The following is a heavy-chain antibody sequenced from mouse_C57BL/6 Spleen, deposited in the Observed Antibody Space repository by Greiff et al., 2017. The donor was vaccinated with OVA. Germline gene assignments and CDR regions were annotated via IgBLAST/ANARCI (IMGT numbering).Heavy chain of an antibody. J-gene: IGHJ2*01. CDR3: ARDRAAQAKSYFDY. Sequence: EVMLVESGGGLVKPGGSLKLSCAASGFTFSSYAMSWVRQTPEKRLEWVATISDGGSYTYYPDNVKGRFTISRDNAKNNLYLQMSHLKSEDTAMYYCARDRAAQAKSYFDYWGQGTTLTVSS. V-gene: IGHV5-4*01. CDR2: ISDGGSYT. CDR1: GFTFSSYA. D-gene: IGHD3-2*02.